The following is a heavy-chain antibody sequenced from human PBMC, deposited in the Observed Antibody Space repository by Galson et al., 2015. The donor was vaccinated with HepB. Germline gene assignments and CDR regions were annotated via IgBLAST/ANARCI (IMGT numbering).Heavy chain of an antibody. J-gene: IGHJ6*02. CDR1: GFTFTSSA. CDR2: IVVGSGNT. CDR3: AADEYYYDSSGYMDV. D-gene: IGHD3-22*01. V-gene: IGHV1-58*01. Sequence: SVKVSCKASGFTFTSSAVQWVRQARGQRLEWIGWIVVGSGNTNYAQKFQERVTITRDMSTSTAYMELSSLRSEDTAVYYCAADEYYYDSSGYMDVWGQGTTVTVSS.